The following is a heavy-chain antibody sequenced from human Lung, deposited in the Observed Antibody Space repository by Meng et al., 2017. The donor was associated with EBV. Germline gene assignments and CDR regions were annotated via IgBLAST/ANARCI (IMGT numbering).Heavy chain of an antibody. CDR2: SNAGNGNP. V-gene: IGHV1-3*01. D-gene: IGHD2-2*01. CDR3: ARKGCSSCSCYDY. J-gene: IGHJ4*02. CDR1: GYSFTTDA. Sequence: GQSVQDGAEVKKPGSSVKVSCKGSGYSFTTDAQHWGRQAPGQRLEWMGWSNAGNGNPKNSEKFQSSISINRDTAASTAYMELSSLIYEGTAVYYCARKGCSSCSCYDYWGQGTLVTVSS.